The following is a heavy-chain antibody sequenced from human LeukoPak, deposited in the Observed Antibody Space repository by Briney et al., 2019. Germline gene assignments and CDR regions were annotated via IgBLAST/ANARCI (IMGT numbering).Heavy chain of an antibody. Sequence: GRSLRLSCAASGFTFSSYAMHWVRQAPGKGLEWVAVISYDGSNKYYADSVKGRFTISRDNSKNTLYLQMNSLRAEDTAVYYCAKGQRYYYDSSGLDYWGQEPWSPSPQ. J-gene: IGHJ4*01. D-gene: IGHD3-22*01. CDR3: AKGQRYYYDSSGLDY. CDR2: ISYDGSNK. V-gene: IGHV3-30*04. CDR1: GFTFSSYA.